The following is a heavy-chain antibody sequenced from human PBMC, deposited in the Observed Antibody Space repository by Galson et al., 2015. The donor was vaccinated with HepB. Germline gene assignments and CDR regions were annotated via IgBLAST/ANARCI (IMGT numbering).Heavy chain of an antibody. CDR2: ISACKGDT. V-gene: IGHV1-18*01. CDR3: ARSTDRYSGRQGFDY. J-gene: IGHJ4*02. Sequence: SVKVSCKASGYTFTSYGISWVRQAPGQGLEWMGWISACKGDTKYARKLQGRVTMTTDTSTNTAYMELRSLRSDDTAVYYCARSTDRYSGRQGFDYWAQGTLVIVSS. CDR1: GYTFTSYG. D-gene: IGHD1-26*01.